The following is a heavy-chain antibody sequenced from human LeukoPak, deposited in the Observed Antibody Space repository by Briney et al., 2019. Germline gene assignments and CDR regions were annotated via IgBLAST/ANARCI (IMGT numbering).Heavy chain of an antibody. CDR3: ARDYPMYYYDSSGYYLAWFDP. Sequence: ASVKVSCKASGYTFTGYYMHWVRQAPGQGLEWVGWINPNSGGTNYAQKFQGRVTMTRDTSISTAYMELSRLRSDDTAVYYCARDYPMYYYDSSGYYLAWFDPWGQGTLVTVSS. J-gene: IGHJ5*02. D-gene: IGHD3-22*01. V-gene: IGHV1-2*02. CDR2: INPNSGGT. CDR1: GYTFTGYY.